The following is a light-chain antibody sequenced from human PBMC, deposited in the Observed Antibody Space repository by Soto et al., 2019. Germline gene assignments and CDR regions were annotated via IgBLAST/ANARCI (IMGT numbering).Light chain of an antibody. Sequence: LTQAPSASGSPGQSVTISCTGTKNDIGVYDFVSWYQHHPGKAPRLIIYEVVQRPSGVPDRFSGSKSGNTASLTVSGLQAADEADYFCKSYAGSNTYVFGSGTKVTVL. CDR2: EVV. CDR3: KSYAGSNTYV. V-gene: IGLV2-8*01. CDR1: KNDIGVYDF. J-gene: IGLJ1*01.